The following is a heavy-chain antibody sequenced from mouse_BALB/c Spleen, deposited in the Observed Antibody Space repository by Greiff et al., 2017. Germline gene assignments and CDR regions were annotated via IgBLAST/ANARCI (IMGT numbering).Heavy chain of an antibody. CDR2: IYPGDGDT. Sequence: QVQLKQSGAELVRPGSSVKISCKASGYAFSSYWMNWVKQRPGQGLEWIGQIYPGDGDTNYNGKFKGKATLTADKSSSTAYMQLSSLTSEDSAVYFCARGDGNYFDYWGQGTTLTVSS. CDR1: GYAFSSYW. CDR3: ARGDGNYFDY. D-gene: IGHD2-1*01. V-gene: IGHV1-80*01. J-gene: IGHJ2*01.